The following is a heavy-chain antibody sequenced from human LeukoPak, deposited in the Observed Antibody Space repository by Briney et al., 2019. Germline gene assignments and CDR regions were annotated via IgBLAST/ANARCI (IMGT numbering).Heavy chain of an antibody. J-gene: IGHJ5*02. Sequence: PSETLSLTCTVSGGSISSSSYYWGWIRQPPGKGLEWIGSIYYSGSTYYNPSLKSRVTISVDTSKNQFSLKLSSVTAADTAVYYCASVGDDSSGYLLWSKSWFDPWGQGTLVTVSS. CDR3: ASVGDDSSGYLLWSKSWFDP. D-gene: IGHD3-22*01. CDR2: IYYSGST. CDR1: GGSISSSSYY. V-gene: IGHV4-39*01.